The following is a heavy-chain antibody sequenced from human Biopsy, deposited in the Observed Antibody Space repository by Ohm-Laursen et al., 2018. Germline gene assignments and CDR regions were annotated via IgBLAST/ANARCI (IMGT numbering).Heavy chain of an antibody. CDR3: ARDYDTSGYYYVS. V-gene: IGHV4-39*01. CDR1: GGSISNNNYY. CDR2: IFYRGST. J-gene: IGHJ5*02. D-gene: IGHD3-22*01. Sequence: SDTLSLTCPVSGGSISNNNYYWGWIRQPPGKGLEWIGSIFYRGSTHYKPSLKSRVNISVDTSKNQISLKLNSVTAADTAVYYCARDYDTSGYYYVSWGQGTLVTVSS.